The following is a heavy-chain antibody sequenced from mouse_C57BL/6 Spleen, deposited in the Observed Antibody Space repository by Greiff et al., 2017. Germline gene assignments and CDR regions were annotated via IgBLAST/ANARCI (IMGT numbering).Heavy chain of an antibody. D-gene: IGHD1-1*01. CDR3: ARGARYGSTRYWYFDV. CDR2: ILPGSGST. Sequence: VQLQQSGAELMKPGASVKLSCKATGYTFTGYWIEWVKQRPGHGLEWIGEILPGSGSTNYNEKFKGKATFTADTSSNTAYMQLSSLTTEDSAIYYGARGARYGSTRYWYFDVWGTGTTVTVSS. J-gene: IGHJ1*03. CDR1: GYTFTGYW. V-gene: IGHV1-9*01.